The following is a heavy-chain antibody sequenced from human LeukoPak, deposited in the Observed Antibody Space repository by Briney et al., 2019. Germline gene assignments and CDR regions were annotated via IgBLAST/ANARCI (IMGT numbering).Heavy chain of an antibody. Sequence: GGSLRLSCAASGFTFDDYAMHWVRQAPGKGLEWVSGISWNSGSIGYADSVKGRFTISRDNAKNSLYLQMNSLRAEDTASYYCATVAFDYWGQGTLVTVSS. D-gene: IGHD2-21*01. CDR1: GFTFDDYA. CDR3: ATVAFDY. CDR2: ISWNSGSI. J-gene: IGHJ4*02. V-gene: IGHV3-9*01.